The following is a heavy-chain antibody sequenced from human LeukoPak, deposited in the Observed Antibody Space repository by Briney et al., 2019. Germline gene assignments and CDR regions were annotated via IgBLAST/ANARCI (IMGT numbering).Heavy chain of an antibody. J-gene: IGHJ4*02. Sequence: KPSETPSLTCAVYGGSFSGYYWSWIRQPPGKGLEWIGEINHSGSTNYNPSLKSRVTISVDTSKNQFSLKLSSVTAADTAVYYCARTPISPIYDYVWGSYRSSLFDYWGQGTLVTVSS. CDR2: INHSGST. CDR1: GGSFSGYY. D-gene: IGHD3-16*02. CDR3: ARTPISPIYDYVWGSYRSSLFDY. V-gene: IGHV4-34*01.